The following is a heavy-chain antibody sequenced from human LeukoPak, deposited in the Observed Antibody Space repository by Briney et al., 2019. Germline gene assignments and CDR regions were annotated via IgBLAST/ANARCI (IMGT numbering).Heavy chain of an antibody. CDR1: GGSISNYY. CDR2: IYNSGST. CDR3: ARDRYGSGTNWFDP. V-gene: IGHV4-59*12. J-gene: IGHJ5*02. D-gene: IGHD3-10*01. Sequence: PSETLSLTCSVSGGSISNYYWSWIRQSPGKGPEWIGYIYNSGSTNYNPSLKSRVTISLDTSKKQFSLKLSSVTAADTAVYYCARDRYGSGTNWFDPWGQGTLVTVSS.